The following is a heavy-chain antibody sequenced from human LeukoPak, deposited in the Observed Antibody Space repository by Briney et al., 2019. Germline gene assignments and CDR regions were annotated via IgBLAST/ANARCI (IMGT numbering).Heavy chain of an antibody. V-gene: IGHV1-18*01. CDR3: ARGPRSIAVAGWAWFDY. CDR2: ISAYNGNT. J-gene: IGHJ4*02. CDR1: GYTLTSYG. Sequence: ASVKVSCKASGYTLTSYGISWVRQAPGQGLEWMGWISAYNGNTNYAQKLQGRVTMTTDTSTSTAYMELRSLRSDDTAVYYCARGPRSIAVAGWAWFDYWGQGTLVTVSS. D-gene: IGHD6-19*01.